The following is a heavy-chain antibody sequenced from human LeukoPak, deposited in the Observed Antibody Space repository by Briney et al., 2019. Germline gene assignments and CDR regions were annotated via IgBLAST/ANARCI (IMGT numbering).Heavy chain of an antibody. CDR2: IYYSGST. CDR3: ARDTAAAGTPLDY. Sequence: SETLSLTCSVSSGSISPYHWSWIRQPPGKGLEWIGDIYYSGSTNYNPSLKSRITISLDTSKNQFSLKLSSVTAADTAVYYCARDTAAAGTPLDYWGQGTLVTVSS. V-gene: IGHV4-59*12. D-gene: IGHD6-13*01. CDR1: SGSISPYH. J-gene: IGHJ4*02.